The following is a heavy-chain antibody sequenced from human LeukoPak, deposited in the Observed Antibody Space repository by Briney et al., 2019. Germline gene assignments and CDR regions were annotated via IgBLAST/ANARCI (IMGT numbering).Heavy chain of an antibody. CDR1: GFTFSSYG. CDR2: ISYDGSNK. CDR3: AKDLMVRGVISFDY. D-gene: IGHD3-10*01. V-gene: IGHV3-30*18. J-gene: IGHJ4*02. Sequence: PGGSLRLSCAASGFTFSSYGMHWVRQAPGKGLEWVAVISYDGSNKYYADSVKGRFTISRDNSKNTLCLQMNSLRAEDTAVYYCAKDLMVRGVISFDYWGQGTLVTVSS.